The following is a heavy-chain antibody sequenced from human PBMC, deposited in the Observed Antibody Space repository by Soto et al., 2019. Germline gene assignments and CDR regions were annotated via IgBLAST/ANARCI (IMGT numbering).Heavy chain of an antibody. Sequence: QVQLVESGGGVVQPGRSLRLSCAASGFTFSSYGMHWVRQAPGKGLEWVAVISYDGSNKYYADSVKGRFTISRDNSKNTLYLQMNSLRAEDTAVYYCAKDTAGMLATYDYDSSGYYDEYFQHWGQGTLVTVSS. D-gene: IGHD3-22*01. CDR2: ISYDGSNK. V-gene: IGHV3-30*18. CDR1: GFTFSSYG. CDR3: AKDTAGMLATYDYDSSGYYDEYFQH. J-gene: IGHJ1*01.